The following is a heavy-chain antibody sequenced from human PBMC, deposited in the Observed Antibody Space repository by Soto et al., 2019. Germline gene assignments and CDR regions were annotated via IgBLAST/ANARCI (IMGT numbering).Heavy chain of an antibody. Sequence: GGSLRLSCAASGFTFSTYALSWVRQAPGKGLEWVSAISANGQGIYYADSVRGRFTISRDNSKNTIFLHMDSLRAEDTAVYYCAKDRNYPRDQFHYWGQGTLITVSS. CDR1: GFTFSTYA. CDR2: ISANGQGI. J-gene: IGHJ4*02. D-gene: IGHD1-7*01. V-gene: IGHV3-23*01. CDR3: AKDRNYPRDQFHY.